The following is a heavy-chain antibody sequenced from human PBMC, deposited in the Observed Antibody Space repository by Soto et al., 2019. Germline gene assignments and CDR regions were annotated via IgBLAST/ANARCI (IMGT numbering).Heavy chain of an antibody. CDR2: IYYSGST. D-gene: IGHD3-3*01. CDR3: ARGWSGKDAFDI. V-gene: IGHV4-59*01. J-gene: IGHJ3*02. Sequence: PSETLSLTCTVLGGSISSYYWSWIRQPPGKGLEWIGYIYYSGSTNYNPSLKSRVTISVDTSKNQFSLKLSSVTAADTAVYYCARGWSGKDAFDIWGQGTMVTVSS. CDR1: GGSISSYY.